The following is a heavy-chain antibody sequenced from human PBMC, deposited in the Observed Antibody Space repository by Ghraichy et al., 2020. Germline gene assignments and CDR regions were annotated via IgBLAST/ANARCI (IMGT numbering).Heavy chain of an antibody. J-gene: IGHJ4*02. Sequence: ASVKVSCKASGYTFTSYGISWVRQAPGQGLEWMGWISAYNGNTNYAQKLQGRVTMTTDTSTSTAYMELRSLRSDDTAVYYCASQRAGTRVFDYWGQGTLVTVSS. CDR2: ISAYNGNT. D-gene: IGHD3-10*01. V-gene: IGHV1-18*04. CDR1: GYTFTSYG. CDR3: ASQRAGTRVFDY.